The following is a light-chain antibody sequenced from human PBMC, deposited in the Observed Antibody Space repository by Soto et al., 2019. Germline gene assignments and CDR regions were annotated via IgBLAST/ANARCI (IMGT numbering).Light chain of an antibody. CDR2: KAS. CDR1: QSISSY. V-gene: IGKV1-5*03. Sequence: MTQSPDTLSASVGDRVTITCRASQSISSYLNWYQQKPGKAPKLLIYKASSLESGVPSRFSGSGSGTDFTLTISRLEPEDFAVYTCRQYGRSLGFAFGGGTKVDIK. CDR3: RQYGRSLGFA. J-gene: IGKJ4*01.